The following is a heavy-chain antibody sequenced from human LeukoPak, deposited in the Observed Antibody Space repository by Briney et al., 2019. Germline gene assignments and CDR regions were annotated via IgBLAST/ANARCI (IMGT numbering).Heavy chain of an antibody. CDR2: IYHSGST. CDR1: GYSISSGYY. D-gene: IGHD3-10*01. V-gene: IGHV4-38-2*02. CDR3: ARRRGGYYYGSGSYYNRPAYYYGMDV. Sequence: SETLSLTCTVSGYSISSGYYWGWIRQPPGKGLEWIGSIYHSGSTYYNPSLKSRVTISVDTSKNQFSLKLSSVTAADTAVYYCARRRGGYYYGSGSYYNRPAYYYGMDVWGQGTTVTVSS. J-gene: IGHJ6*02.